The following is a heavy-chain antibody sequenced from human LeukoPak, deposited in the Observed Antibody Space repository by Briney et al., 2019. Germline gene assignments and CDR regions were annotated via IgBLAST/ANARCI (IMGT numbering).Heavy chain of an antibody. D-gene: IGHD5-24*01. CDR1: GGSFSGYY. Sequence: SETLSLTCAVYGGSFSGYYWSWIRQPPGKGLEWIGEINHSGSTIYNPSLKSRVTISVDTSKNQFSLKLSSVTAADTAVYYCARGPSEGYNSAFDYWGQGTLVSVSS. CDR2: INHSGST. CDR3: ARGPSEGYNSAFDY. V-gene: IGHV4-34*01. J-gene: IGHJ4*02.